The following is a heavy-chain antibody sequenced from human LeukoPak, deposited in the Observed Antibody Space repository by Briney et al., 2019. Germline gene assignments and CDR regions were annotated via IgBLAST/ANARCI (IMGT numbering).Heavy chain of an antibody. CDR2: ISGSGGST. CDR1: GFTFSSYG. J-gene: IGHJ4*02. D-gene: IGHD1-14*01. Sequence: PGGSLRLSCPASGFTFSSYGMSWVRQAPGKGLDWVSVISGSGGSTYYADSVKGRFTISRDNSKNTLYLQMNSLRAEDTAVYYCAREPGLGDYWGQGTLVTVSS. V-gene: IGHV3-23*01. CDR3: AREPGLGDY.